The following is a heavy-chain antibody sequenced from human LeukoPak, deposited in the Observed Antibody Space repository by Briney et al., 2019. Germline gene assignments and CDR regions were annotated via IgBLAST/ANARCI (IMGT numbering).Heavy chain of an antibody. CDR2: IKQDGSEK. Sequence: PGGSLRLSCAASGFIFSGYWMSWVRQAPGKGLEWVANIKQDGSEKYYVDSVKGRFTISRDNAKNSLYLQMNSLRAEDTAVYYCASGSYSFWNWGQGTLVTVSS. CDR3: ASGSYSFWN. J-gene: IGHJ4*02. V-gene: IGHV3-7*01. D-gene: IGHD1-26*01. CDR1: GFIFSGYW.